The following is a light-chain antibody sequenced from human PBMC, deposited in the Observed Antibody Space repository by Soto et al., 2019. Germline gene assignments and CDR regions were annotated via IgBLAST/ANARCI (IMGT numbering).Light chain of an antibody. Sequence: DIQMTQSPSSLSASVGDKVTITCRASQSISSSLNWYQQKSGKAPNLLIYGVSRLQGWVPSRFSGSGSGTDFTLSISSLQPEDFATYYCQQSYTAPSITFGQGTRLEIK. V-gene: IGKV1-39*01. CDR2: GVS. CDR3: QQSYTAPSIT. J-gene: IGKJ5*01. CDR1: QSISSS.